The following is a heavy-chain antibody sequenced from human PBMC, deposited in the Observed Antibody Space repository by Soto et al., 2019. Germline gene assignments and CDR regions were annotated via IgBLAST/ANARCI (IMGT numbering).Heavy chain of an antibody. J-gene: IGHJ5*02. Sequence: ASVKVSCKASGYTFTSYAMHLVRQAPGQRLEWMGWINAGNGNTKYSQKFQGRVTITRDTSASTAYMELSSLRSEDTAVYYCARDPEDQYSSSWWFWFDPWGQGTLVTVSS. D-gene: IGHD6-13*01. CDR2: INAGNGNT. CDR1: GYTFTSYA. V-gene: IGHV1-3*01. CDR3: ARDPEDQYSSSWWFWFDP.